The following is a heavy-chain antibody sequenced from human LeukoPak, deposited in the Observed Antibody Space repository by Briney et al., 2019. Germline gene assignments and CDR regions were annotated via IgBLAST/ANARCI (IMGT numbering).Heavy chain of an antibody. Sequence: GGSLRLSCAVSGFTVTVNYMSWVRQAPGKGLEWVSIIYKSGTISYADSVKGRFIISRDSSTNTLSLQMTSLRAEDTAVYYCAADFYTSYPLGYWGQGTLVTVSS. CDR1: GFTVTVNY. CDR3: AADFYTSYPLGY. CDR2: IYKSGTI. V-gene: IGHV3-66*01. D-gene: IGHD3-16*01. J-gene: IGHJ4*02.